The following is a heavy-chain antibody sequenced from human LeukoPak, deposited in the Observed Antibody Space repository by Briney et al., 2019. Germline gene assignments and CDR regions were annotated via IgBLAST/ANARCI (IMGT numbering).Heavy chain of an antibody. V-gene: IGHV3-30*02. CDR3: AKPLSHKSSGWCFDY. J-gene: IGHJ4*02. CDR1: GFTFSSYG. CDR2: IRYDGSNK. Sequence: TGGSLRPSCAASGFTFSSYGMHWVRQAPGKGLEWVAFIRYDGSNKYYADSVKGRFTISRDNSKNTLYLQMNSLRAEDTAVYYCAKPLSHKSSGWCFDYWGQGTLVTVSS. D-gene: IGHD6-19*01.